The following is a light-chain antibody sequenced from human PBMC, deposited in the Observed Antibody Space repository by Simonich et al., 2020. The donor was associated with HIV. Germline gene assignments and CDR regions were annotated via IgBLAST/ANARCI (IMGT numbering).Light chain of an antibody. CDR3: QQYGNSPNT. J-gene: IGKJ2*01. Sequence: EIVLTQSPGTLSLSPGERATLSCRASQSVSSSYLAWYQHKPGQAPRLLIYGASSRATGIPDRFSGSGSGTDFTLTISRLEPEDFAVYHCQQYGNSPNTFGQGTKLEIK. CDR2: GAS. CDR1: QSVSSSY. V-gene: IGKV3-20*01.